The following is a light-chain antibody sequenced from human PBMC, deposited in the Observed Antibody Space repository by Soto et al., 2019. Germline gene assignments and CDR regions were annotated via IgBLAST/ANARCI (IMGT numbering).Light chain of an antibody. Sequence: QAVLTQPSSLSASPGASASLTCTLRSGINVGTYRIYWYQQKPGSPPQYLLRYKSDSDKQQGSGVPSRFSGSKDASANAGIFLISGLQSEDEADYYCMIWHSSAVVFGGGTKLTV. V-gene: IGLV5-45*03. J-gene: IGLJ2*01. CDR3: MIWHSSAVV. CDR1: SGINVGTYR. CDR2: YKSDSDK.